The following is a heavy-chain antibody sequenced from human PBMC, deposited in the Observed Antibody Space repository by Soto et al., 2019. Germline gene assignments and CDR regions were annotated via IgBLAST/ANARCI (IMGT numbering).Heavy chain of an antibody. CDR1: GGSLSNYG. D-gene: IGHD3-22*01. Sequence: QVQLVQSGAEVKKPGSSVKVSCKASGGSLSNYGISWVRQAPGQGLEWMGAIIPVFGTPNYAQKFQDRVTLTADESTTTVYMEVRSLTSEATAVYYCARGDATKIVVTTYYAMDVWGQGTTVTVSS. CDR3: ARGDATKIVVTTYYAMDV. V-gene: IGHV1-69*12. J-gene: IGHJ6*02. CDR2: IIPVFGTP.